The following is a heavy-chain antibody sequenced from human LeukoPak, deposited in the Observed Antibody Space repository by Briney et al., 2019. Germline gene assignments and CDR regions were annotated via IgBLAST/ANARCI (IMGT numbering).Heavy chain of an antibody. D-gene: IGHD6-13*01. J-gene: IGHJ4*02. CDR1: GFTFSSYS. CDR3: AKDGGTGSSWYCFDS. CDR2: ISSSSSYI. V-gene: IGHV3-21*01. Sequence: GGSLRLSCAASGFTFSSYSMNWVRQAPGKGLEWVSSISSSSSYIYYADSVKGRFTISRDNAKSSLYLQMNSLRAEDTAVYYCAKDGGTGSSWYCFDSWGQGILVTVSS.